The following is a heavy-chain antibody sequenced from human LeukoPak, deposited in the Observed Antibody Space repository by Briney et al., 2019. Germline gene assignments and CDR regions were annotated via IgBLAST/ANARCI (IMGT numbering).Heavy chain of an antibody. D-gene: IGHD3-3*01. CDR2: IVVASGNT. CDR3: ATELRYLESDRMDV. CDR1: GFSFSSFA. Sequence: GTSVKVSCKASGFSFSSFAMQWVRQARGQRLEWIGWIVVASGNTNYAQKFQERVTNTRDMSTSTAYMELMSLRSEDTAVYVCATELRYLESDRMDVWGQGTTVTVSS. V-gene: IGHV1-58*02. J-gene: IGHJ6*02.